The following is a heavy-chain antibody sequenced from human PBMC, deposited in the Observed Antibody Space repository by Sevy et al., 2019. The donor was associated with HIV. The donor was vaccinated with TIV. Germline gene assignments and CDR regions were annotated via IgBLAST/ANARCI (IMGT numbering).Heavy chain of an antibody. V-gene: IGHV3-48*03. CDR3: ATDAPGSSIVDY. Sequence: GGSLRLSCAASGFTFSSYEMNWVRQAPGKGLEWVSYISSTGSTIYYADSVKGRLTISRDNAKNSLYLQMSSLRAEDTAVYYCATDAPGSSIVDYWGQGTLVTVSS. J-gene: IGHJ4*02. CDR2: ISSTGSTI. D-gene: IGHD6-13*01. CDR1: GFTFSSYE.